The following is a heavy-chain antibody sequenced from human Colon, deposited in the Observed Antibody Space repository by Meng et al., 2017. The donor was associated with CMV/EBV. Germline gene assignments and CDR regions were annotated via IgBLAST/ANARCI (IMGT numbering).Heavy chain of an antibody. CDR2: IKQDGSER. D-gene: IGHD1-26*01. V-gene: IGHV3-7*04. Sequence: LSLTCAASGFTVSSNWMSWVRQAPGKGLEWVANIKQDGSERYYVNSVKGRFTISRDNAKNSLYLQMNSLRADDTAVYYCVRVNSGTYYTHYYYGMDVWGQGTTVTVSS. CDR1: GFTVSSNW. J-gene: IGHJ6*02. CDR3: VRVNSGTYYTHYYYGMDV.